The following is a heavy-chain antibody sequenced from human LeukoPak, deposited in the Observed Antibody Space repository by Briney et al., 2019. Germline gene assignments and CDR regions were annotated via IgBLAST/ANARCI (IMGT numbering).Heavy chain of an antibody. Sequence: GGTLRLSCAASGFTFSSYGMSWVRQAPGKGLEWVSAIETSGGSTYYADSVKGRFTISRDNSENTLFLQMNSLRAEDTAVYYCAEEVKWESIYYYMDVWGKGTTVTVSS. CDR3: AEEVKWESIYYYMDV. CDR2: IETSGGST. J-gene: IGHJ6*03. V-gene: IGHV3-23*01. CDR1: GFTFSSYG. D-gene: IGHD1-26*01.